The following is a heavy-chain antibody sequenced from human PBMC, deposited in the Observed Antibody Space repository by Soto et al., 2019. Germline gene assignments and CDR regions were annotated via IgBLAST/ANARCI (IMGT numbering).Heavy chain of an antibody. CDR2: IYPGDSDT. V-gene: IGHV5-51*01. J-gene: IGHJ3*02. Sequence: GESQKISCEGSGCSVTSYWSGWVRQMPGKGLEWMGIIYPGDSDTRYSPSFQGQVTISADKSISTAYLQWSSLKASDTAMYYWARREKAAFDIWGQGTMVTGSS. CDR3: ARREKAAFDI. CDR1: GCSVTSYW.